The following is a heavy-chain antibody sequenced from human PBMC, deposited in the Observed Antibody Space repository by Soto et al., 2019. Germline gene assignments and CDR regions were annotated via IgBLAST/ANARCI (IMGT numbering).Heavy chain of an antibody. CDR1: GFSFRSYA. Sequence: AGGSLRLSCAASGFSFRSYAMSWVRQAPGKGLGWVSAISGSDGRTYYADSVKGRFAISRDNSKNTLYLQMNSLRAEDTAVYYCAKFYDYGDRNYWYFDLWGRGTLVTVSS. V-gene: IGHV3-23*01. J-gene: IGHJ2*01. CDR3: AKFYDYGDRNYWYFDL. D-gene: IGHD4-17*01. CDR2: ISGSDGRT.